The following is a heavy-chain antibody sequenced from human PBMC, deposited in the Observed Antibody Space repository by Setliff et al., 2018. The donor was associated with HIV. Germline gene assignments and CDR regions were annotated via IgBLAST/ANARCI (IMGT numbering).Heavy chain of an antibody. D-gene: IGHD1-26*01. J-gene: IGHJ4*02. CDR2: IIPIFGTA. Sequence: GASVKVSCKASGGSFSSYAISWVRQAPGQGLEWMGGIIPIFGTAKYAQKFQGRVTITTDASTTTVYLEMTSLSSEDTATYYCARAHRDARNHREEDYWGQGTLVTVSS. CDR1: GGSFSSYA. V-gene: IGHV1-69*05. CDR3: ARAHRDARNHREEDY.